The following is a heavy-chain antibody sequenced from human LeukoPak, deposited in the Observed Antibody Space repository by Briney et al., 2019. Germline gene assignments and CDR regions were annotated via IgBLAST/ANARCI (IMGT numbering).Heavy chain of an antibody. J-gene: IGHJ4*02. V-gene: IGHV1-18*01. D-gene: IGHD3-10*01. Sequence: ASVKVSRKASGYTFTSYGISWVRQAPGQGLEWMGWISAYNGNTNYAQKLQGRVTMTTDTSTSTAYMELSSLRSEDTAVYYCARAPGITMVRGVQGNPRYYFDYWGQGTLVTVSS. CDR3: ARAPGITMVRGVQGNPRYYFDY. CDR2: ISAYNGNT. CDR1: GYTFTSYG.